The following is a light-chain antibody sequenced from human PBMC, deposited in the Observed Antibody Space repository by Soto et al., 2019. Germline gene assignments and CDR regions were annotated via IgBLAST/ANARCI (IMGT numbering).Light chain of an antibody. CDR2: SNN. J-gene: IGLJ1*01. CDR3: AAWDDSLNGYV. V-gene: IGLV1-44*01. CDR1: SSNIGSNT. Sequence: QSALTQPPSASGTPGQRVTISCSGSSSNIGSNTVNWYQQLPGTAPKPLIYSNNQRPSGVPDRFSGSKSGTSASLAISGLQPEDEADYYCAAWDDSLNGYVFGTGTKVTVL.